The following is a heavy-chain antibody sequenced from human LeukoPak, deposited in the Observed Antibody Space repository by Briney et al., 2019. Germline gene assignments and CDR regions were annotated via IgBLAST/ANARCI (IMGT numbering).Heavy chain of an antibody. CDR2: ISYDGSNK. CDR1: GFTFSSYA. Sequence: PGRSLRLSCAASGFTFSSYAMHWVRQAPGKGLEWVAVISYDGSNKYYADSVKGRFTISRDNSKNTLYLQMNSLRAEDTAVYYCARDAILYYDILTGYYGDAFDIWGQGTMVTVPS. J-gene: IGHJ3*02. V-gene: IGHV3-30*04. D-gene: IGHD3-9*01. CDR3: ARDAILYYDILTGYYGDAFDI.